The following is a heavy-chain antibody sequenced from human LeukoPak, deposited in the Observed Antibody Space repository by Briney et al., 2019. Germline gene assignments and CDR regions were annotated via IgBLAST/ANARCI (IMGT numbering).Heavy chain of an antibody. Sequence: GGSLRLSCAASGFTFSCYGMHWVCQAPGNGLKWVAVIWYDGSNKYYADSVKGRFTISRDNSKSTLYLQMNSLRAEDTAVYYCARDGKNYDILTGYYAEYHFDYWGQGTLVTVSS. D-gene: IGHD3-9*01. CDR1: GFTFSCYG. CDR2: IWYDGSNK. J-gene: IGHJ4*02. CDR3: ARDGKNYDILTGYYAEYHFDY. V-gene: IGHV3-33*01.